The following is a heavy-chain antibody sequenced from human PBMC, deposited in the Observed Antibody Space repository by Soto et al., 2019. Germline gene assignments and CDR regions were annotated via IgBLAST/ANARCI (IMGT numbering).Heavy chain of an antibody. CDR3: ARDIGSYAYAEGY. J-gene: IGHJ4*02. CDR2: VYSSGTT. CDR1: GGSINSYW. Sequence: SETLSLTCSVSGGSINSYWWSWIRQPAGKGLEWIGRVYSSGTTDYNPSLNSRATMSVETSKNRSSLKLTSVTAADTAVYYCARDIGSYAYAEGYWGQGIQVTVS. V-gene: IGHV4-4*07. D-gene: IGHD2-2*01.